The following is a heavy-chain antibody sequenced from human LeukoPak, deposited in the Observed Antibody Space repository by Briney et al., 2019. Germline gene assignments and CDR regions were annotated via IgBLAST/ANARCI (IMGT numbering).Heavy chain of an antibody. CDR3: ARGPEAKLLWFGELSSYYMDV. CDR2: ISSSSSYI. V-gene: IGHV3-21*01. CDR1: GFTFSSYS. J-gene: IGHJ6*03. Sequence: GGSLRLSYAASGFTFSSYSMNWVRQAPGKGLEWVSSISSSSSYIYYADSVKGRFTISRDNAKNSLYLQMNSLRAEDTAVYYCARGPEAKLLWFGELSSYYMDVWGKGTTVTVSS. D-gene: IGHD3-10*01.